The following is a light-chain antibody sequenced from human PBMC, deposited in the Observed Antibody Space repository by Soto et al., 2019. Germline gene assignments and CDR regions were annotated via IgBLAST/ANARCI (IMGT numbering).Light chain of an antibody. J-gene: IGKJ5*01. Sequence: IVLTQSPATLSLSPGERATLSCRASQSVSSYLAWYQQKPGQAPRLLIYDASNRATGIPARFSGSGSGTDFTLTISSLEPEDFAAYYCQQRSNPXPFGQGTRLEIK. CDR3: QQRSNPXP. V-gene: IGKV3-11*01. CDR2: DAS. CDR1: QSVSSY.